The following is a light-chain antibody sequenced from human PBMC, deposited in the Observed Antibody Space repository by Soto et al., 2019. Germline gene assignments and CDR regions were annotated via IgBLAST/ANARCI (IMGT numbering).Light chain of an antibody. CDR3: QQYNNWPRT. Sequence: EIVMTQSPATLSVSPGERATPSCRASQSVSSNLAWYQQKPGQAPRLLIYGASTRATGIPARFSGSGSGTEFTLTISSLQSEDFAVYYYQQYNNWPRTFGQGTKVEIK. V-gene: IGKV3-15*01. CDR1: QSVSSN. J-gene: IGKJ1*01. CDR2: GAS.